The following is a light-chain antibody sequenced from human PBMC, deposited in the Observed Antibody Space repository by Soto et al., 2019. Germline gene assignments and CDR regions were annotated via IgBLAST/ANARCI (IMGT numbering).Light chain of an antibody. Sequence: ALTQPASVSGSPGQSITISCTGTSSDVGGYNYVSWYQHHPGKAPKLLIYDVSNRPSGISNRFSGSKSDNTASLTISGLQPEDESDYYCGSYTTTNTRQTVFGTGTKVTVL. J-gene: IGLJ1*01. CDR2: DVS. V-gene: IGLV2-14*03. CDR3: GSYTTTNTRQTV. CDR1: SSDVGGYNY.